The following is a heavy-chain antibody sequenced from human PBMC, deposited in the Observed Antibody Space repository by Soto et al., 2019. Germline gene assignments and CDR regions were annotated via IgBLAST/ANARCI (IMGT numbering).Heavy chain of an antibody. J-gene: IGHJ3*02. CDR3: ARTRYASDAFDI. CDR2: INSDGSSK. D-gene: IGHD1-1*01. V-gene: IGHV3-74*01. Sequence: GGSLRLSCAASAFTFSSYWMHWVRQAPGKGLVWVSRINSDGSSKTYADSVKGRFTISRDNAKNTLYLQMNSLRAEDTAVYYCARTRYASDAFDIWGQGTMVTVAS. CDR1: AFTFSSYW.